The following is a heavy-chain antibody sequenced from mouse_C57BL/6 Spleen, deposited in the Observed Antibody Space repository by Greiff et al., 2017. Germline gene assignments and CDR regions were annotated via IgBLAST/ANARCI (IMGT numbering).Heavy chain of an antibody. V-gene: IGHV3-1*01. CDR3: AREGNYGYFDY. J-gene: IGHJ2*01. D-gene: IGHD2-1*01. CDR1: GYSITSGYD. Sequence: DVQLVESGPGMVKPSQSLSLTCTVTGYSITSGYDWHWIRHFPGNKLEWMGYISYSGSTNYNPSLKSRISITHDTSKNHFFLKLNSVTTEDTATYYCAREGNYGYFDYWGQGTTLTVSS. CDR2: ISYSGST.